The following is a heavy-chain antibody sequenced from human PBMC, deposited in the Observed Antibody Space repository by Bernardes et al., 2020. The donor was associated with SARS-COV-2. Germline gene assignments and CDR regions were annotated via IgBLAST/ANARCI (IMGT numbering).Heavy chain of an antibody. V-gene: IGHV3-7*03. D-gene: IGHD6-6*01. CDR3: ARDPIRARPTFDY. CDR1: EFTLSKYW. J-gene: IGHJ4*02. CDR2: IKQDGSEK. Sequence: GGSLRLSCAASEFTLSKYWMSWVRQAPGKGLEWVANIKQDGSEKYYVDSVKGRFTISRDNAKNSLYLHMNSLRAEDTAVYYCARDPIRARPTFDYWGQGTLVTVSS.